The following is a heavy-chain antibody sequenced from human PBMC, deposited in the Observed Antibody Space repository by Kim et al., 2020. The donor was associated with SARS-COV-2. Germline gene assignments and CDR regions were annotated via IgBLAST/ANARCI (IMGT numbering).Heavy chain of an antibody. CDR3: ARRGGYEFSLFDH. CDR1: GSIFTGYY. J-gene: IGHJ4*02. Sequence: ASVKVSCKASGSIFTGYYMHWVRQARGRGLEWMGWVNLNSGATFYAQKFQGRVSLTRDTSISTAYMELSSLASDDTAVYYCARRGGYEFSLFDHWGQGTLVTVSS. CDR2: VNLNSGAT. V-gene: IGHV1-2*02. D-gene: IGHD5-12*01.